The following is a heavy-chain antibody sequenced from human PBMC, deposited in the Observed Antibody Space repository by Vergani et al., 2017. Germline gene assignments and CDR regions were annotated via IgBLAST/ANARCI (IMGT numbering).Heavy chain of an antibody. J-gene: IGHJ4*02. V-gene: IGHV4-59*01. CDR3: ARVERGYCSGGSCYHYFDD. D-gene: IGHD2-15*01. Sequence: QVQLQESGPGLVKPSETLSLTCTVSGGSISSYYWSWIRQPPGKGLEWIGYTNYSGSTNYNPSLKSRVTISVDTSKNQFSLKLSSVTAADTSVYYCARVERGYCSGGSCYHYFDDWGQGTLVTVSS. CDR1: GGSISSYY. CDR2: TNYSGST.